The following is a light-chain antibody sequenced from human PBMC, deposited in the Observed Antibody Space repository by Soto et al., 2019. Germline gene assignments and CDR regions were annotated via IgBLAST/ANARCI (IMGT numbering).Light chain of an antibody. CDR2: GIS. Sequence: EIVLTQSPGTLSLSPGEGATLACRASQSIPTTYVAWYQQKPGQAPRLLIYGISTRATGIPDRFSGSGSGTEFTLTISSLQSEDFAVYYCQQYEKWPITFGQGTRLEVK. J-gene: IGKJ5*01. CDR3: QQYEKWPIT. CDR1: QSIPTTY. V-gene: IGKV3-20*01.